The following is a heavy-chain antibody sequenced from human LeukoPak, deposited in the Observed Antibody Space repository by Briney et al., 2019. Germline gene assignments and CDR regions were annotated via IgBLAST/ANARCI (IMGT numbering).Heavy chain of an antibody. CDR3: AREISGEGFDY. D-gene: IGHD1-26*01. J-gene: IGHJ4*02. Sequence: GGSLRLSCAASGFTFSRYSMNWVRQAPGKGLEWVSSISSTSWYLYHAESLKGRFTTSRDNAKNSLYLQMNGLRVEDTAVYYCAREISGEGFDYWGQGILVTVSS. V-gene: IGHV3-21*01. CDR2: ISSTSWYL. CDR1: GFTFSRYS.